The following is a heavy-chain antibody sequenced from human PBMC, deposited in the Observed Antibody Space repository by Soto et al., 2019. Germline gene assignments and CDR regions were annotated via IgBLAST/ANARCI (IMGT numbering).Heavy chain of an antibody. Sequence: SGGSLRLSCAASGFIVSSNYMSWVRQAPGKGLEWVSVIYSGGNTYYADSVKGRFTISRDNSKNTVYLQMNSLRAEDTAIYYCARDDYGMDVWGQGTTVTVSS. CDR1: GFIVSSNY. CDR3: ARDDYGMDV. CDR2: IYSGGNT. V-gene: IGHV3-53*01. J-gene: IGHJ6*02.